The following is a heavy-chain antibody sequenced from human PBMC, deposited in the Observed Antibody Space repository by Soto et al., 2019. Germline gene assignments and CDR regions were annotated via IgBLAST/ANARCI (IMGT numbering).Heavy chain of an antibody. D-gene: IGHD3-9*01. Sequence: ASVKVSCKASEDTFTSYAMHWVRQAPGQRLEWMGWINAGNGNTKNSQKFQGRVTITRDTSASTAYMELSSLRSEDTAVYYCARGERLRYFDWLLADNWFDPWGQGTRVTVSS. J-gene: IGHJ5*02. CDR3: ARGERLRYFDWLLADNWFDP. V-gene: IGHV1-3*01. CDR2: INAGNGNT. CDR1: EDTFTSYA.